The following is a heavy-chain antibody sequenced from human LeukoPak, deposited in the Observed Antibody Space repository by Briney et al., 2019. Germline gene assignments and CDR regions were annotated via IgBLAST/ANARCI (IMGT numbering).Heavy chain of an antibody. CDR1: GFTFDDYA. V-gene: IGHV3-9*01. D-gene: IGHD3-10*01. CDR2: ISWNSGSI. J-gene: IGHJ4*02. CDR3: AKEGLPYYYGSGSYHFDY. Sequence: GGSLRLPCAASGFTFDDYAMHWVRQAPGKGLEWVSGISWNSGSIGYADSVKGRFTISRDNAKNSLYLQMNSLRAEDTALYYCAKEGLPYYYGSGSYHFDYWGQGTLVTVSS.